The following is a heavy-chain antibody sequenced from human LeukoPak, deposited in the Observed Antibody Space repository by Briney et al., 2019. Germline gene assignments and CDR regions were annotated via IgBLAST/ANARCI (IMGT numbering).Heavy chain of an antibody. D-gene: IGHD3-10*01. V-gene: IGHV4-30-4*01. CDR3: ARDSYGSGSYWLFDY. Sequence: SQTLSLTCTVSGGSISGGDYYWSWIRQPPGKGLEWIGYIYYSGSTYYNPSLKSRVTISVDTSKNQFSLKLSSVTAADTAVYYCARDSYGSGSYWLFDYWGQGTLVTVSS. CDR1: GGSISGGDYY. J-gene: IGHJ4*02. CDR2: IYYSGST.